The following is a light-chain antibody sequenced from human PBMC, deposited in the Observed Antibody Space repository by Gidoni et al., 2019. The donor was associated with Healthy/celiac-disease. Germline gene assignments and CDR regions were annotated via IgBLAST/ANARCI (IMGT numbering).Light chain of an antibody. Sequence: SYDLTHPPSLSVSPGQTARITCSGDALPKQYAYWYQQKPGQAPVLVIYKDSERPSGIPERFSGSSSGTTVTLTISGVQAEDEADYYCQSADSSGTYVVFGGGTKLTVL. CDR3: QSADSSGTYVV. J-gene: IGLJ2*01. CDR2: KDS. V-gene: IGLV3-25*03. CDR1: ALPKQY.